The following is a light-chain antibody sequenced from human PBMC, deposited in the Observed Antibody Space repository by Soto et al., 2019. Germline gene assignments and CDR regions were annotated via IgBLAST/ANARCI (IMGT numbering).Light chain of an antibody. CDR3: CSFTSSSTWV. CDR2: EVN. J-gene: IGLJ3*02. Sequence: QSALTQPASVSGSPGQSITISCTGTSSDVGGYNYVSWYQQHPGKAPKFIIYEVNNRPSGVSNRFSGSKSGNTASLTISGLQAEDEADYYCCSFTSSSTWVFGGGTQLTVL. CDR1: SSDVGGYNY. V-gene: IGLV2-14*01.